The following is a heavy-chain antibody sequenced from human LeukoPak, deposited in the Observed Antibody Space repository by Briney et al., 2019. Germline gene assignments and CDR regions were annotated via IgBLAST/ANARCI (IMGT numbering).Heavy chain of an antibody. Sequence: GGSLRLSCAASGFTFSSYSMNWVRQAPGKGLEWVSSISSRSSYIYYADSVKGRFTISRDNAKNSLYLQMNSLRAEDTAVYYCARDQGFYYYYGMDVWGKGTTVTVSS. CDR2: ISSRSSYI. CDR3: ARDQGFYYYYGMDV. V-gene: IGHV3-21*01. J-gene: IGHJ6*04. CDR1: GFTFSSYS.